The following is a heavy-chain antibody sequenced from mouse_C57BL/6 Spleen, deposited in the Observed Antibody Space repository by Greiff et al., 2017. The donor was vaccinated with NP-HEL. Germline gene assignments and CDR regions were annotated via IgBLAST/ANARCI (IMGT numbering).Heavy chain of an antibody. J-gene: IGHJ2*01. CDR2: IRNKANGYTT. D-gene: IGHD1-1*01. Sequence: EVNLVESGGGLVQPGASLRLSCAASGFTFTDYYMSWVRQPPGKAPEWLALIRNKANGYTTEYTASVKGRFTISRDNSQNILYLQMNTLRAEDSATYYCVRSGSSFPYFDYWGQGTTLTVSS. V-gene: IGHV7-4*01. CDR1: GFTFTDYY. CDR3: VRSGSSFPYFDY.